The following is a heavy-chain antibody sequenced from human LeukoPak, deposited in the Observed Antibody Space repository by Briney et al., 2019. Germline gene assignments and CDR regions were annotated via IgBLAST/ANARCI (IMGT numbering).Heavy chain of an antibody. Sequence: SETLSLTCTVSGGSISSYYWSWIRQPPGKGLEWIGDINHSGSTNYNPSLTSRVTISVDPSKNQFSLNLSSVTAADTAVYYCARTTMVRGTYYMDVWGKGTTVTVSS. CDR3: ARTTMVRGTYYMDV. V-gene: IGHV4-59*01. J-gene: IGHJ6*03. CDR2: INHSGST. CDR1: GGSISSYY. D-gene: IGHD3-10*01.